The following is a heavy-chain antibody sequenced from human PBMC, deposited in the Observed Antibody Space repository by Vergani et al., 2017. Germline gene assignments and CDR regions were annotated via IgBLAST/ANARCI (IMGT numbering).Heavy chain of an antibody. J-gene: IGHJ5*02. Sequence: EVQLLESGGGLVQPGGSLRLSCAASGFTFSSYAMSWVRQAPGKGLEWVSAISGSGGSTYYADSVKGRFTISRDNSKNTLYLQMNSLRAEDTAVYYCAKSNYDFWSVYPSLGWFDPWGQGTLVTVSS. CDR1: GFTFSSYA. CDR2: ISGSGGST. CDR3: AKSNYDFWSVYPSLGWFDP. V-gene: IGHV3-23*01. D-gene: IGHD3-3*01.